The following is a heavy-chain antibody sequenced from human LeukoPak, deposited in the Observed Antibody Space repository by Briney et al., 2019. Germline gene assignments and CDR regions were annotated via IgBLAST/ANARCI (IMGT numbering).Heavy chain of an antibody. Sequence: GGSLRLSCAASGFTFSSYWMHWLRQAPGKGLVWVSRINSDGSSTSYADSVKGRFTISRDNAKNSVYLHMNSLRAEDTALYYCARLSAYYYGSFFYYYMDVWGKGTTVTVSS. V-gene: IGHV3-74*01. CDR1: GFTFSSYW. D-gene: IGHD3-10*01. CDR2: INSDGSST. J-gene: IGHJ6*03. CDR3: ARLSAYYYGSFFYYYMDV.